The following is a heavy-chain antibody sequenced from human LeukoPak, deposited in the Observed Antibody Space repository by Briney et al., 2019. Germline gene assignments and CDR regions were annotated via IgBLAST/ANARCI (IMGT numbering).Heavy chain of an antibody. CDR3: AHFGSAEYFQD. Sequence: GGSLRLSCTASGFTFGDYAMTWVRQAPGKGLEWVGFIASETYGGTAEYAASVKGRFTISRDDSKSIAYLQMNSLKTEDTAVYYCAHFGSAEYFQDWGQGTLVTVSS. D-gene: IGHD3-10*01. J-gene: IGHJ1*01. V-gene: IGHV3-49*04. CDR2: IASETYGGTA. CDR1: GFTFGDYA.